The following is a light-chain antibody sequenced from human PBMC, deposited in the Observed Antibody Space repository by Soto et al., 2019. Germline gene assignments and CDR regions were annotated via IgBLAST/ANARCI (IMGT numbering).Light chain of an antibody. CDR1: TYGFETYNQ. CDR3: SSYTSSSTLAV. Sequence: QSALTQPASMSGSPGQSITISCSGTTYGFETYNQVSWYQQHPGKAPKILIYEGSKRPSGVSNRFSGSKSGNTASLTISGLQAEDEADYFCSSYTSSSTLAVFGGGTKLTVL. J-gene: IGLJ3*02. CDR2: EGS. V-gene: IGLV2-14*02.